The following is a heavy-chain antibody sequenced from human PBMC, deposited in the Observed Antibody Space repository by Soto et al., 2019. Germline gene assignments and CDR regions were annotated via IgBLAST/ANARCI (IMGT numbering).Heavy chain of an antibody. Sequence: SETLSLTCTVSGGAISNTTYYWGWIRQPPGKRLEWIGSESFSGSKYYNPSLKSRVTFSIDTSKTLIPLKVRSVTAADTAVYYCARGSTWQGRDWFDPWGQGTLVTVSS. CDR3: ARGSTWQGRDWFDP. CDR2: ESFSGSK. D-gene: IGHD6-13*01. J-gene: IGHJ5*02. V-gene: IGHV4-39*01. CDR1: GGAISNTTYY.